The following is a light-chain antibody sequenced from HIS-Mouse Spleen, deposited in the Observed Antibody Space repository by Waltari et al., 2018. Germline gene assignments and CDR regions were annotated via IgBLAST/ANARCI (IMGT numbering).Light chain of an antibody. V-gene: IGLV3-21*02. Sequence: SSELTHDPAVSVALGQTVRITCQGDSLRSYYASWYQQKPGQAPVLVVYDDSDRPSGIPERFSGSNSGNTATLTISRVEAGDEADYYCQVWDSSSDHVVFGGGTKLTVL. J-gene: IGLJ2*01. CDR2: DDS. CDR3: QVWDSSSDHVV. CDR1: SLRSYY.